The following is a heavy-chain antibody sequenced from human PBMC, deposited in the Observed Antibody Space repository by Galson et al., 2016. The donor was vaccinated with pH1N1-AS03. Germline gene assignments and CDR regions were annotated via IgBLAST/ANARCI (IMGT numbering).Heavy chain of an antibody. J-gene: IGHJ5*02. CDR2: ISRSGNTI. CDR3: AKALSEQYYDIFTGNDP. V-gene: IGHV3-48*03. D-gene: IGHD3-9*01. CDR1: GFIFSSYE. Sequence: SLRLSCAASGFIFSSYEMNWVRQAPGKGLEWVSYISRSGNTIYYADSVKGRFPISRDNAKNSLYLQMNSLRAEDTAVYYCAKALSEQYYDIFTGNDPWGQGTLVTVSS.